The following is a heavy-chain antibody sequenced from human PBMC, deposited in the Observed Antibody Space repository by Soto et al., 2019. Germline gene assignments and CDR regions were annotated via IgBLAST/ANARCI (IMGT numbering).Heavy chain of an antibody. D-gene: IGHD3-9*01. Sequence: SETLSLTCTVSGGSISSYYWNWIRQPPGKGLEWIGYIYYSGCTNYNPSLKSRVTISVDTSKNQFSLKLSSVTAADTAVYYCARRLRYFDGDWFDPWGQGTLVTVSS. CDR3: ARRLRYFDGDWFDP. V-gene: IGHV4-59*08. J-gene: IGHJ5*02. CDR1: GGSISSYY. CDR2: IYYSGCT.